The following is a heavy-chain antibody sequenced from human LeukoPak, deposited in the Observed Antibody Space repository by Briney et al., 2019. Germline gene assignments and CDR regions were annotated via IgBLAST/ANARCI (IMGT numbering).Heavy chain of an antibody. CDR3: ARSTLGIEFDY. V-gene: IGHV1-18*01. D-gene: IGHD7-27*01. J-gene: IGHJ4*02. Sequence: ASVKVSCKASGYSFTNYGISWVRQAPGQGLEWMGWISAYNDNAHYAQGLEGRVAMTSETSTRTAYMELRSLRSDDTAVYYCARSTLGIEFDYWGQGSLVTVSS. CDR1: GYSFTNYG. CDR2: ISAYNDNA.